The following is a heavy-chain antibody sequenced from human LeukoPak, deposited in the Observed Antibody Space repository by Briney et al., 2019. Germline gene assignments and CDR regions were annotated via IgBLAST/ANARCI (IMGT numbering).Heavy chain of an antibody. J-gene: IGHJ3*02. V-gene: IGHV1-69*01. CDR3: ASTTLGYCTNGVCYSEAAFDI. D-gene: IGHD2-8*01. Sequence: ASVKVSCKASGGTFSSYAISWVRQAPGQGLEWMGGIIPIFGTANYAQKFQGRVTITADESTSTAYMELSSLRSEDTAVYYCASTTLGYCTNGVCYSEAAFDIWGQGTMVTVSS. CDR2: IIPIFGTA. CDR1: GGTFSSYA.